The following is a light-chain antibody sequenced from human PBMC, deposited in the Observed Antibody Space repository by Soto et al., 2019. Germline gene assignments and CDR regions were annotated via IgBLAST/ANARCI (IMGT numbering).Light chain of an antibody. CDR3: QQYNNWPPIT. CDR1: QSISSS. Sequence: EIVMTQSPATLSVSPGERATLSCRASQSISSSLAWYQQKPGQAPRLLVYGASTRATGVPARFSGSGSGTEFTLTISSLQSEDFAVYYCQQYNNWPPITFGQGTRLEIK. V-gene: IGKV3-15*01. J-gene: IGKJ5*01. CDR2: GAS.